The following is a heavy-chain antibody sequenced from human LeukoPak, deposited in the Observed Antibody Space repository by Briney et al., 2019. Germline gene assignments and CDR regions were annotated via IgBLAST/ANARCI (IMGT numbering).Heavy chain of an antibody. D-gene: IGHD2-2*02. CDR3: ARDPVHCSSTSCYTVGLDY. CDR1: GFTFSSYW. J-gene: IGHJ4*02. V-gene: IGHV3-30-3*01. CDR2: ISYDGSNK. Sequence: PGGSLRLSCVASGFTFSSYWLSWVRQAPGKGLEWVAVISYDGSNKYYADSVKGRFTISRDNSKNTLYLQMNSLRAEDTAVYYCARDPVHCSSTSCYTVGLDYWGQGTLVTVSS.